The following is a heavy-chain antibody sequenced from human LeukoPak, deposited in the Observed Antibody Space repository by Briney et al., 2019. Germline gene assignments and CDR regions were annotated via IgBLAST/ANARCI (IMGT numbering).Heavy chain of an antibody. Sequence: GESLKISCKASEYRFNSYWIGWVRQMPGKGLEWMGIIYPADSQTRYSPSFQGQVTISADKSIDTAYLQWSSLKASDTAIYYCARHKRPDYYDGSVYYYYHYMDVWGKGTAVTVSS. CDR2: IYPADSQT. D-gene: IGHD3-22*01. V-gene: IGHV5-51*01. J-gene: IGHJ6*03. CDR3: ARHKRPDYYDGSVYYYYHYMDV. CDR1: EYRFNSYW.